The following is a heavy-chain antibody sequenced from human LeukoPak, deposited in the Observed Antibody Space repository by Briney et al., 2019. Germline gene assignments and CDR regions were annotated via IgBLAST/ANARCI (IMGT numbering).Heavy chain of an antibody. CDR2: IKHDGST. V-gene: IGHV4-34*01. J-gene: IGHJ3*02. Sequence: SETLSLTCAVYGGSFSGDFWSWIRQSPGKGLEWIGEIKHDGSTTYNPSLESRVTMSVDTSKNQFSLKLSSVTAADTAVYYCARVYFDWLYAFDIWDQGTMVTVSS. D-gene: IGHD3-9*01. CDR3: ARVYFDWLYAFDI. CDR1: GGSFSGDF.